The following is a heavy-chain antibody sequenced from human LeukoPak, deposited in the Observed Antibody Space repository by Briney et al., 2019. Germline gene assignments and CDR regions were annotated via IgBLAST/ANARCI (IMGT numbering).Heavy chain of an antibody. J-gene: IGHJ4*02. CDR1: GFTFSSYG. CDR2: IRYDGSNK. CDR3: AKDGFDLYSGDDSGGYLDY. D-gene: IGHD5-12*01. V-gene: IGHV3-30*02. Sequence: PRGSLRLSCAASGFTFSSYGMHWVRQAPGKGLEWVAFIRYDGSNKYYADSVKGRFTISRDNSKNTLYLQMNSLRAEDTAVYYCAKDGFDLYSGDDSGGYLDYWGQGTLVTVSS.